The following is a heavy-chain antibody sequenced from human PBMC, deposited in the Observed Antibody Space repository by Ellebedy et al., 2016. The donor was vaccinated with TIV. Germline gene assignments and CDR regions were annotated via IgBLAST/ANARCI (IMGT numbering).Heavy chain of an antibody. CDR2: IYPGDSDT. CDR1: GYSFTSYW. V-gene: IGHV5-51*01. J-gene: IGHJ6*03. Sequence: GESLKISXKGSGYSFTSYWIGWVRQMPGKGLEWMGIIYPGDSDTRYSPSFQGQVTISADKSISTAYLQWSSLKASDTAMYYCARHGVNSIVGATAHYYYYYYMDVWGKGTTVTVSS. D-gene: IGHD1-26*01. CDR3: ARHGVNSIVGATAHYYYYYYMDV.